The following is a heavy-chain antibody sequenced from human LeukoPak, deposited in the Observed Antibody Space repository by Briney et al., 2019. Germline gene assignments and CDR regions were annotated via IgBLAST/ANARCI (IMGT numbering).Heavy chain of an antibody. CDR3: AKDSVGGALGSAFDI. V-gene: IGHV3-30*18. CDR1: GFTFSSYG. Sequence: HPGGSLRLSCAASGFTFSSYGMHWVRQAPGKGLEWVAVISYDGSNKYYADSVKGRFTISRDNSKNTLYLQMNSLRAEDTAVYYCAKDSVGGALGSAFDIWGQGTMVTVSS. J-gene: IGHJ3*02. CDR2: ISYDGSNK. D-gene: IGHD3-16*01.